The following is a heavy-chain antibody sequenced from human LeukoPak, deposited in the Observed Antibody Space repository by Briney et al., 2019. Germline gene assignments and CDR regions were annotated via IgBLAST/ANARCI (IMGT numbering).Heavy chain of an antibody. CDR3: ARQMKMYSNSPPGY. Sequence: GESLKISCKGSGYTFTTYWIGWVRQMPGKGLEWMGIIYPGDSDTRYSPSFQGQVTISADKSITTAYLQWSSLKASDTAMYYCARQMKMYSNSPPGYWGQGTLVTVSS. CDR2: IYPGDSDT. CDR1: GYTFTTYW. V-gene: IGHV5-51*01. J-gene: IGHJ4*02. D-gene: IGHD6-6*01.